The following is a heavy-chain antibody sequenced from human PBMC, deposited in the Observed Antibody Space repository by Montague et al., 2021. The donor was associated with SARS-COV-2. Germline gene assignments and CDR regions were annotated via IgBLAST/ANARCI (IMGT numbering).Heavy chain of an antibody. V-gene: IGHV6-1*01. CDR3: TQERGPGRTTCYYFDF. Sequence: CAISGDSVSSNIAAWNWIRQSPSRGLEWLGRTYYRSKWYNDYAVSVRSRITITPDTSNNQFSLQLNPVTPEDTAVYYCTQERGPGRTTCYYFDFWGQGTLVTVSS. CDR1: GDSVSSNIAA. CDR2: TYYRSKWYN. J-gene: IGHJ4*02. D-gene: IGHD2-2*01.